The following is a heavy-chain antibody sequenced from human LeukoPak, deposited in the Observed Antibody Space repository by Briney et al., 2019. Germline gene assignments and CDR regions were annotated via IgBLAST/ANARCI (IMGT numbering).Heavy chain of an antibody. CDR3: ARLAAVGATPRAFDI. CDR1: GFTFSSYE. J-gene: IGHJ3*02. CDR2: MSSSGGTI. V-gene: IGHV3-48*03. Sequence: PGGSLRLSCAASGFTFSSYEMNWLRQAPGKGLEWVSYMSSSGGTIYYADSVKGRFTISRDNAKSSLYLQMNSLRVEDTAVYYWARLAAVGATPRAFDIWGEGTMVTVSS. D-gene: IGHD1-26*01.